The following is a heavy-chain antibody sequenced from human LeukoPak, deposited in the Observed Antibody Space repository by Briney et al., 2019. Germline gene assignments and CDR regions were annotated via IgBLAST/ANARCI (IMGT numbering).Heavy chain of an antibody. CDR1: GGSIRSSYYY. CDR3: ARRATTVTTSDFDY. J-gene: IGHJ4*02. Sequence: SETLSLTCTVSGGSIRSSYYYWGWIRQPPGKGLEWIGSIYDSGSTYYNPSLKSRVTISVDTSKNQFSLKLNSVTAADTAVYYCARRATTVTTSDFDYWGQGTLVTVSS. D-gene: IGHD4-17*01. V-gene: IGHV4-39*01. CDR2: IYDSGST.